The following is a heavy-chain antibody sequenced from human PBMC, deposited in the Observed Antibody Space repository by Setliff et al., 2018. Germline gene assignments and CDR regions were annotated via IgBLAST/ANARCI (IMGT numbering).Heavy chain of an antibody. D-gene: IGHD3-10*01. CDR1: GGAFTSHG. V-gene: IGHV1-69*10. CDR3: ARVGFRGVMSAYFDF. CDR2: IIPLSDIT. J-gene: IGHJ4*02. Sequence: SVKVSCKVSGGAFTSHGVSWVRQAPGQGLEWMGGIIPLSDITSYAQTLQGRVTITADKSTNTVNMELSGLRSEDTAVYYCARVGFRGVMSAYFDFWGQGTQVTGSS.